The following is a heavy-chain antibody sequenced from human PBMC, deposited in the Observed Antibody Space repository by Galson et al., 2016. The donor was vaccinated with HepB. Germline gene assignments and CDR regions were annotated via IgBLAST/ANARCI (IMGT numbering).Heavy chain of an antibody. CDR1: GFAISNNH. J-gene: IGHJ4*02. CDR2: IYFNGRT. D-gene: IGHD2-8*01. Sequence: SLRLSCAASGFAISNNHMSWVRQAPGKGLDWVSIIYFNGRTFHADSVKGRFTISRDISKNTLFLQMNSLRAGDTAVYYCARGVGFFEDFYFDYWGQGALVTVSS. CDR3: ARGVGFFEDFYFDY. V-gene: IGHV3-53*01.